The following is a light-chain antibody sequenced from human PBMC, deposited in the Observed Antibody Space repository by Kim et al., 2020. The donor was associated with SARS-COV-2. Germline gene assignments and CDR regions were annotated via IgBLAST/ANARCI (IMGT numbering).Light chain of an antibody. CDR1: QSIVVW. CDR3: QQYSNYPLT. V-gene: IGKV1-5*03. CDR2: KAS. J-gene: IGKJ4*01. Sequence: DIQMTQSPSTLSASVGDRVNITCRASQSIVVWLAWYQQKPGKAPKLVIYKASSLESGVPSRFSGSGSGTEFTLTISSLHPDDLGTYFCQQYSNYPLTFGGGTTLEI.